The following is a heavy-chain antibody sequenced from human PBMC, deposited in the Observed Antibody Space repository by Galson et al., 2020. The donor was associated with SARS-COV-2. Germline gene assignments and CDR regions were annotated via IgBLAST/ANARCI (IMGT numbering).Heavy chain of an antibody. Sequence: SVKVSCKASGGTFSSYAISWVRQAPGQGLEWMGGIIPIFGTANYAQKFQGRVTITADESTSTAYMELSSLRSEDTAVYYCARDRVLDDFWSGYYVGGSPHYYYYYGMDVWGQGTTVTVSS. J-gene: IGHJ6*02. CDR1: GGTFSSYA. CDR2: IIPIFGTA. D-gene: IGHD3-3*01. V-gene: IGHV1-69*13. CDR3: ARDRVLDDFWSGYYVGGSPHYYYYYGMDV.